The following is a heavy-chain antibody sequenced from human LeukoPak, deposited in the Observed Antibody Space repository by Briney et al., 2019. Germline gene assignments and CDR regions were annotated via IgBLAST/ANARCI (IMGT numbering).Heavy chain of an antibody. CDR3: GISPTWAPLFEA. CDR1: GIAVSGNY. Sequence: GGSLRLSCAASGIAVSGNYMSWVRQTPGKGLEWISFISINTNTFYADSVRRRLTISSDTSKNTLLLHMNSLRDEDSAVYYCGISPTWAPLFEAWGQGTLVTVSS. CDR2: ISINTNT. D-gene: IGHD3-9*01. V-gene: IGHV3-53*01. J-gene: IGHJ5*02.